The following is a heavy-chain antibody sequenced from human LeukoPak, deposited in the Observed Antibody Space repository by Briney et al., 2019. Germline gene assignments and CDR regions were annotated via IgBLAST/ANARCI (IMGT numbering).Heavy chain of an antibody. CDR1: GYSISSGYY. D-gene: IGHD5-12*01. CDR2: IYHSGST. Sequence: SETLSLTCTVSGYSISSGYYWGWIRQPPGKGLEWIGSIYHSGSTYYNPSLKSRVTISVDTSKNQSSLKLSSVTAADTAVYYCARDLRGYDRADWFDPWGQGTLVTVSS. V-gene: IGHV4-38-2*02. J-gene: IGHJ5*02. CDR3: ARDLRGYDRADWFDP.